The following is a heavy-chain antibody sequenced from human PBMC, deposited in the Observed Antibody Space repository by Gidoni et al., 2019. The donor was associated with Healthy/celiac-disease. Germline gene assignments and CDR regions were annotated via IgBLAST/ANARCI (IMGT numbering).Heavy chain of an antibody. CDR1: GFPFSSYA. Sequence: EVQLLESGGGLVQPGGSLRLSCAPSGFPFSSYAMSWVRQAPGKGLEGVSAISGSGGSTYYADSVKGRFTISRDNSKNTLYLQMNSLRAEDTAVYYCAKERVSSDYYYYGMDVWGQGTTVTVSS. J-gene: IGHJ6*02. CDR3: AKERVSSDYYYYGMDV. CDR2: ISGSGGST. V-gene: IGHV3-23*01.